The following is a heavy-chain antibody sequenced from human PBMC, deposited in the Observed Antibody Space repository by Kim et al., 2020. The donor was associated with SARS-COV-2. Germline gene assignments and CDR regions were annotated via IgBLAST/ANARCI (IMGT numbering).Heavy chain of an antibody. J-gene: IGHJ4*02. D-gene: IGHD3-22*01. V-gene: IGHV3-7*01. Sequence: GGSLRLSCAASGFTFTSCWMTWVRQAPGKGLEWVANINEDGSQKYYIDSVKGRFTIFRDNAKNSVYLQMNSLRAEDTAVYYCARPRHSSWGQGILVTVSS. CDR3: ARPRHSS. CDR2: INEDGSQK. CDR1: GFTFTSCW.